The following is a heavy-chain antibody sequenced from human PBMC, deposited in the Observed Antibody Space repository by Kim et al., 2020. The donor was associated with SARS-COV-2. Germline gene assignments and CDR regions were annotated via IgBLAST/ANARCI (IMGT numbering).Heavy chain of an antibody. D-gene: IGHD3-10*01. J-gene: IGHJ2*01. CDR2: IWYDGSNK. V-gene: IGHV3-33*06. Sequence: GGSLRLSCAASGFTFSSYGMHWVRQAPGKGLEWVAVIWYDGSNKYYADSVKGRFTISRDNSKNTLYLQMNSLRAEDTAVYYCAKDPAFGELFDWYFDLWGRGTLVTVSS. CDR3: AKDPAFGELFDWYFDL. CDR1: GFTFSSYG.